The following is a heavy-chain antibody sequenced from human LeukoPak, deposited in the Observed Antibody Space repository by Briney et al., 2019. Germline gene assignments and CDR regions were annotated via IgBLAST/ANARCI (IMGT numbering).Heavy chain of an antibody. CDR1: GGSFSGCY. V-gene: IGHV4-34*01. CDR3: ARGAAGNVRDFDY. J-gene: IGHJ4*02. Sequence: SETLSLTCTVYGGSFSGCYWSWIRQPPGKGLEWIGEINHSGSTNYNPSLKSRVTISVDTSKNQFSLKLSSVTAADTAVYYCARGAAGNVRDFDYWGQGTLVTVSS. CDR2: INHSGST. D-gene: IGHD6-19*01.